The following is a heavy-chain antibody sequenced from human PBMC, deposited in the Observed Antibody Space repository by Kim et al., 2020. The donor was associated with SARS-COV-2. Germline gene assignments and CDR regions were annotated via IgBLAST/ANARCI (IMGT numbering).Heavy chain of an antibody. D-gene: IGHD3-22*01. CDR3: ARLAYYDSSGYYYYYYYGMDV. V-gene: IGHV4-39*01. CDR2: IYYSGST. J-gene: IGHJ6*02. Sequence: SETLSLTCPVSGGSISSSSYYWGWLRQPPGKGLEWIGSIYYSGSTYYNPSLKSRVTISVDTSKNQFSLKLSSVTAADTAVYYCARLAYYDSSGYYYYYYYGMDVWGQGTTVTVSS. CDR1: GGSISSSSYY.